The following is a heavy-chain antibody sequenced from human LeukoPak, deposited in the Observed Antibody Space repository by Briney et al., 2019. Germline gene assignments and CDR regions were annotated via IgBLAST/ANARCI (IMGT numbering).Heavy chain of an antibody. CDR2: ILNNGVST. Sequence: GGSLRLSCAASGFTFCTYATTWVRQAPGLGLEWVSTILNNGVSTYHADSVKGRFTISRDNSRNTLHLQMNSLRAEDTAVYYCAKGGGRPLDDVFDVWGQGTMVTVSS. CDR1: GFTFCTYA. J-gene: IGHJ3*01. V-gene: IGHV3-23*01. CDR3: AKGGGRPLDDVFDV.